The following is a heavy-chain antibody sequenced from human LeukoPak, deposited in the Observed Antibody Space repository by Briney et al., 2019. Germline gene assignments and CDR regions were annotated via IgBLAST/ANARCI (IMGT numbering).Heavy chain of an antibody. CDR1: GFTFSSYA. Sequence: GGSLRLSCAASGFTFSSYAMGCVRQAPGKGLEWVSGISGSGGSTYYADSVKGRFTISRDNSKNTLNLQKNSLRAADTAVYYCANLPINSLGDYGSGTYRFDPWGQGTLVTVSS. CDR3: ANLPINSLGDYGSGTYRFDP. V-gene: IGHV3-23*01. CDR2: ISGSGGST. D-gene: IGHD3-10*01. J-gene: IGHJ5*02.